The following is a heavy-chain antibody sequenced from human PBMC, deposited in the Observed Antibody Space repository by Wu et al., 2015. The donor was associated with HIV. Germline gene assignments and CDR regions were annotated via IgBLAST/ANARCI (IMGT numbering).Heavy chain of an antibody. D-gene: IGHD6-13*01. V-gene: IGHV1-2*02. CDR1: GYSFTDYN. Sequence: QVQLVQSGAEVKKPGASVKVSCKASGYSFTDYNIHWVRQAPGQGLEWMGWINPNSGGTQYTQKFQGRVTMTRDTSSSTAYMELSRLGSDDTAVYYCAREVRSSSYYFDYWGQGTLVTVSS. J-gene: IGHJ4*02. CDR2: INPNSGGT. CDR3: AREVRSSSYYFDY.